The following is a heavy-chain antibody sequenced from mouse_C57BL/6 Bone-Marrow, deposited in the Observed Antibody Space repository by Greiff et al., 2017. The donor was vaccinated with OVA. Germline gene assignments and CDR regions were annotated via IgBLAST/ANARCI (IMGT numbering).Heavy chain of an antibody. D-gene: IGHD4-1*02. V-gene: IGHV10-1*01. J-gene: IGHJ2*01. Sequence: EVQLVESGGGLVQPKGSLKLSCAASGFSFNTYAMNWVRQAPGKGLEWVARIRSKSNNYATYYADSVKDRFTISRDDSESMLYLQMNNLKTEDTAMYYCVRGGQLGRYFDDWGQGTTLTVSS. CDR3: VRGGQLGRYFDD. CDR1: GFSFNTYA. CDR2: IRSKSNNYAT.